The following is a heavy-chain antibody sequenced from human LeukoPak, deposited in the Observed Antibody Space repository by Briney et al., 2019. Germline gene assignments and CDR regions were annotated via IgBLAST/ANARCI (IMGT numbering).Heavy chain of an antibody. CDR3: ARVGQWLDT. CDR2: INHSGST. D-gene: IGHD6-19*01. CDR1: GVSFSGYY. Sequence: SAALALTWAVDGVSFSGYYWRWSRPPPGKGVEWIGEINHSGSTNYNPSLKSRVTISVDTSKNQFSLKLSSVTAADTAVYYCARVGQWLDTWGQGTLVTVSS. J-gene: IGHJ5*02. V-gene: IGHV4-34*01.